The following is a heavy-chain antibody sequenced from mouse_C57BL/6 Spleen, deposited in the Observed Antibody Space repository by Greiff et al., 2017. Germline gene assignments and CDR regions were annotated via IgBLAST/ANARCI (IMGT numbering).Heavy chain of an antibody. V-gene: IGHV1-50*01. J-gene: IGHJ2*01. CDR1: GYTFTSYW. CDR3: ARGGYDYDERYYFDY. D-gene: IGHD2-4*01. CDR2: IDPSDSYT. Sequence: VQLQQPGAELVKPGASVKLSCKASGYTFTSYWMQWVKQRPGQGLEWIGEIDPSDSYTNYNQKFKGKATLTVDTSSSTAYMQLSSLTSEDSAVYYCARGGYDYDERYYFDYWGQGTTLTVSS.